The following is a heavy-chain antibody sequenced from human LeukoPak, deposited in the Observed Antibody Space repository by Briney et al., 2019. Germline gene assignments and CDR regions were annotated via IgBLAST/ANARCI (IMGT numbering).Heavy chain of an antibody. CDR1: GGSISSGDYY. CDR2: IYYSGST. CDR3: ARENSGYDSYYFDY. J-gene: IGHJ4*02. Sequence: SETLSLTCTVSGGSISSGDYYWSWIRQPPGKGLEWIGYIYYSGSTYYNPSLKSRVTISVDTSKNQFSLKLSSVTAAGTAVYYCARENSGYDSYYFDYWGRGTLVTVSS. D-gene: IGHD5-12*01. V-gene: IGHV4-30-4*08.